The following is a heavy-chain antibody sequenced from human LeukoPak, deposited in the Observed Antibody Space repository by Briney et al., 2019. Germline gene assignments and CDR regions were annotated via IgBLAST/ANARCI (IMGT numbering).Heavy chain of an antibody. Sequence: SETLSLTCAVSDYSITSDYYWGWIRQPPGEGLERIGSIYHSGSTYYNPSLKSRVTISVDTSKNQFSLKLTSVTAADTAVYYCAREGSTSGTNWFDPWGQGTLVTVSS. J-gene: IGHJ5*02. V-gene: IGHV4-38-2*02. CDR2: IYHSGST. D-gene: IGHD3-10*01. CDR1: DYSITSDYY. CDR3: AREGSTSGTNWFDP.